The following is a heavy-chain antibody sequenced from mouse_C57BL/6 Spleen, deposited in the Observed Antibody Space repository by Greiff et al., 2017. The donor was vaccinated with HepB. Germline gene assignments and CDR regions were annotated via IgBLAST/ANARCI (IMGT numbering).Heavy chain of an antibody. Sequence: QVQLQQSGAELVRPGASVTLSCKASGYTFTDYELHWVQQTPVHGLEWIGAIDPETGGTAYNQKFKGKAILTADKSSSTAYMWLRNLTTEDSAVYYCSRRYYYGSSYGFAYWGQGTLVTVSA. CDR1: GYTFTDYE. D-gene: IGHD1-1*01. J-gene: IGHJ3*01. CDR2: IDPETGGT. CDR3: SRRYYYGSSYGFAY. V-gene: IGHV1-15*01.